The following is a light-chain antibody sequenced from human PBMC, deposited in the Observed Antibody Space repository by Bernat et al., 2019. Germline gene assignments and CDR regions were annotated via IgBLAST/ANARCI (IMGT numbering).Light chain of an antibody. CDR2: SAS. V-gene: IGKV1-16*02. CDR1: QDISIS. J-gene: IGKJ1*01. CDR3: QQYHVYPPT. Sequence: DIQMTQSPTLLSASVVDKVTITCRASQDISISLAWFQQKPGRAPKSLIYSASILQSEFPSKFSGSGYGTDFSLHISSLHPRDSATYYCQQYHVYPPTFVQGTKVEIK.